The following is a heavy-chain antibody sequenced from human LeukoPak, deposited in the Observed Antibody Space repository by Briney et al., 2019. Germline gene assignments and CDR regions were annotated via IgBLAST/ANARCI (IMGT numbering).Heavy chain of an antibody. V-gene: IGHV4-39*01. CDR2: VHYSGST. CDR3: ARETDY. CDR1: GDSISSSSYF. J-gene: IGHJ4*02. Sequence: SETLSLTCTVSGDSISSSSYFWGWIRQPPGKGLEWIGSVHYSGSTYYNPALKSRVTISVDTSKNQFSLKLTSLTAADTAVYYCARETDYWGQGTLVTVSS.